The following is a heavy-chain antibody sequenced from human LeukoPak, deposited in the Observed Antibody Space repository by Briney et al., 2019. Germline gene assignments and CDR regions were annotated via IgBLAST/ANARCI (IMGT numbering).Heavy chain of an antibody. CDR2: ISGSGGST. CDR3: AKAPPPLWFGSRSEYYFDY. J-gene: IGHJ4*02. V-gene: IGHV3-23*01. CDR1: GFTFSSYA. Sequence: PGGSLRLSCAASGFTFSSYAMSWVRQAPGKGLEWVSAISGSGGSTYYADSVKGRFTISRDNSKNTLYLQMNSLRAEDTAVYYCAKAPPPLWFGSRSEYYFDYWGQGTLVTVSS. D-gene: IGHD3-10*01.